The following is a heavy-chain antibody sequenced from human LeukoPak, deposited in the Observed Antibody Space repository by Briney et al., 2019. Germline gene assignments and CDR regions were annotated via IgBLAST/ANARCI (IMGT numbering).Heavy chain of an antibody. Sequence: GGSLRLSCAASGFTFSKDGMSWVRQAPGKGLEWVSTVNDNGANTHYADSVKGRFTISRDNSRNTLLLEMNSLRVDDTALYYCTKGDRGYYPIDNWGQGTLVIVSS. J-gene: IGHJ4*02. CDR1: GFTFSKDG. CDR2: VNDNGANT. CDR3: TKGDRGYYPIDN. D-gene: IGHD1-26*01. V-gene: IGHV3-23*01.